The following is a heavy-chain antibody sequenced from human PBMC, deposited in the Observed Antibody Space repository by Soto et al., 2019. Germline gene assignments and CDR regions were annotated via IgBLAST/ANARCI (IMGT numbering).Heavy chain of an antibody. J-gene: IGHJ4*02. CDR2: IYYSGST. Sequence: KPSETLSLTCTVSGGSISSGDYYWSWIRQPPGKGLEWIGYIYYSGSTYYNPSLKSRVTISVDTSKNQFSLKLSSVTAADTAVYYCARTRREVRYFDWLLYFDYWGQGTLVTVSS. CDR3: ARTRREVRYFDWLLYFDY. D-gene: IGHD3-9*01. V-gene: IGHV4-30-4*01. CDR1: GGSISSGDYY.